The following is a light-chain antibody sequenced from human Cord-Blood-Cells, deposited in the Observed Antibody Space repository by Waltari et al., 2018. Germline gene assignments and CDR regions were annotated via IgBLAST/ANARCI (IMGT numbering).Light chain of an antibody. CDR2: GKN. V-gene: IGLV3-19*01. CDR3: NSRDSSGNHWV. J-gene: IGLJ3*02. Sequence: SSELTQDPAVSVALGHTVRITCQGDSLRRYYASWYQQKPGQAPVLVIYGKNNRPSGIPDRFSGSSSGNTASLTITGAQAEDEADYYCNSRDSSGNHWVFGGGTKLTVL. CDR1: SLRRYY.